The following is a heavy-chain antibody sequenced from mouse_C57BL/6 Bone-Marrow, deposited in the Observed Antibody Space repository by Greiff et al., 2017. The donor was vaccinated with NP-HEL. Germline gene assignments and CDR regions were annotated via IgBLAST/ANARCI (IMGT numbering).Heavy chain of an antibody. V-gene: IGHV1-81*01. J-gene: IGHJ2*01. CDR1: GYTFTSYG. D-gene: IGHD1-1*01. Sequence: QVQLQQSGAELARPGASVKLSCKASGYTFTSYGISWVKQRPGQGLEWIGEIYPRSGNTYYNEKFKGTATLTADKSSSTAYMELRSLTSEDSAVYFGARSYYYGSSPNQPNFDYWGQGTTLTVSS. CDR3: ARSYYYGSSPNQPNFDY. CDR2: IYPRSGNT.